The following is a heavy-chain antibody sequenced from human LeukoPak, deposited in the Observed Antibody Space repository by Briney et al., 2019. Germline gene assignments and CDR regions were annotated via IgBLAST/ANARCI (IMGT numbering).Heavy chain of an antibody. CDR1: GFTFNTYI. Sequence: GGSLRLSCAASGFTFNTYIMHWVRQAPGKGLVWVSRIDTDGKTTTYADSVEGRFTISRDNAKNMLYLQMNSLRVEDTAVYYCVRDKDGYNFWGQGTLVSVSS. V-gene: IGHV3-74*01. CDR3: VRDKDGYNF. J-gene: IGHJ4*02. D-gene: IGHD5-24*01. CDR2: IDTDGKTT.